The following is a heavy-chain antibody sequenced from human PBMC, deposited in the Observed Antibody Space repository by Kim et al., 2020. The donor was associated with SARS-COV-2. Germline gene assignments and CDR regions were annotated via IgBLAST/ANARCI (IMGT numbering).Heavy chain of an antibody. J-gene: IGHJ4*02. CDR2: IKHDASGQ. CDR1: GFTFSIFW. Sequence: GGSLRLSCEAYGFTFSIFWMSWVRQAPGKGLEWVANIKHDASGQYYVDSVKGRFTISRDNAKNSQFLQMNNLRAEDTAVYYCVRIFHYYEGSAYKYYFDYWGQGTLVTVSS. D-gene: IGHD3-22*01. V-gene: IGHV3-7*03. CDR3: VRIFHYYEGSAYKYYFDY.